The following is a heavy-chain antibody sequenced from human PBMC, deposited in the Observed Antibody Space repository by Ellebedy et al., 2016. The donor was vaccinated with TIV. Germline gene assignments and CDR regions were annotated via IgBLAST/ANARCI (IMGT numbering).Heavy chain of an antibody. CDR2: ISADNGNK. CDR1: GYPFTSYG. CDR3: ARDCGSNTCYLFG. V-gene: IGHV1-18*01. J-gene: IGHJ4*02. D-gene: IGHD2-2*01. Sequence: AASVKVSCKTSGYPFTSYGMSWVRQAPGQGLEWMGWISADNGNKDYAQKFQGRVTLTIDTSTSTGYMELRSLRSDDTATYYCARDCGSNTCYLFGWGQGIRVTVSS.